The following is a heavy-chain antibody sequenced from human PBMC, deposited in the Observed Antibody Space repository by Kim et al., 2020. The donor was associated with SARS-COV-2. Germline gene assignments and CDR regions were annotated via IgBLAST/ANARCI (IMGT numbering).Heavy chain of an antibody. D-gene: IGHD2-15*01. V-gene: IGHV3-21*01. CDR1: GFTFSSYS. CDR2: ISSSSSYI. CDR3: ASQDIVVVVGRVYAFDI. Sequence: GGSLRLSCAASGFTFSSYSMNWVRQAPGKGLEWVSSISSSSSYIYYADSVKGRFTISRDNAKNSLYLQMNSLRAEDTAVYYCASQDIVVVVGRVYAFDIWGQGTMVTVSS. J-gene: IGHJ3*02.